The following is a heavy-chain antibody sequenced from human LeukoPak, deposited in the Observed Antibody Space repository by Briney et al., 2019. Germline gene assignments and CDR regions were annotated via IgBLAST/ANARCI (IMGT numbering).Heavy chain of an antibody. CDR1: GFTFSSYE. D-gene: IGHD3-10*01. Sequence: EGSLRLSCAASGFTFSSYEMNWVRQAPGKGLEWVSYITTSGSTIYYANSVKGRFTISRDNSKNTLYLQMGSLRAEDMAVYYCARGQDYYGSGSYYNRLDYYGMDVWGQGTTVTVSS. CDR3: ARGQDYYGSGSYYNRLDYYGMDV. CDR2: ITTSGSTI. V-gene: IGHV3-48*03. J-gene: IGHJ6*02.